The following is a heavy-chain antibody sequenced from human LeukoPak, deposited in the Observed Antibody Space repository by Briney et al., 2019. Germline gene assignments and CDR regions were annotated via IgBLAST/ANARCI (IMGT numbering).Heavy chain of an antibody. CDR2: FYTSGTT. D-gene: IGHD2-21*02. CDR3: ARVSLVTSREYCFAY. J-gene: IGHJ4*02. Sequence: SETLSLTCTVSDTSIRSYYWSWIRQPAGKGLEWIGRFYTSGTTYYNPSLKSRVTMSIDTSKNQLSLNLTSVTAADTARSYCARVSLVTSREYCFAYWGRGTLVTVSS. V-gene: IGHV4-4*07. CDR1: DTSIRSYY.